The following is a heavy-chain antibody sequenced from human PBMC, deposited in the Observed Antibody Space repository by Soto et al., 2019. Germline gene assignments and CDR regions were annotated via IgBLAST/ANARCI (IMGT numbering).Heavy chain of an antibody. CDR2: IVSSGSNT. Sequence: RLSCAASGFTVSSNYMSWVRQAPGKGLEWVSSIVSSGSNTYYADSVKGRFTISRDNSKNTLYLQMNSLRAEDTAMYYCARLLAPYTLWDWGQGTLVTVSS. D-gene: IGHD2-21*01. V-gene: IGHV3-53*05. CDR3: ARLLAPYTLWD. CDR1: GFTVSSNY. J-gene: IGHJ4*02.